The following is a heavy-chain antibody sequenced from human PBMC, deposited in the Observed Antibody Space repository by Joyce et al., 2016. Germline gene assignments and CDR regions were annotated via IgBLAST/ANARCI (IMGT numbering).Heavy chain of an antibody. J-gene: IGHJ4*02. D-gene: IGHD1-1*01. CDR1: GLTFSDYS. CDR3: AVRAGTYSFDC. V-gene: IGHV3-48*04. Sequence: EVQLVESGGGLVQPGGSLRLSCVASGLTFSDYSMNWFRQAPGKGLEGVSYINSGSSSIYYADSVKGRFTISRDNAKNSLYLQMSSLGAEDTAVYYCAVRAGTYSFDCWGQGTLVTVSS. CDR2: INSGSSSI.